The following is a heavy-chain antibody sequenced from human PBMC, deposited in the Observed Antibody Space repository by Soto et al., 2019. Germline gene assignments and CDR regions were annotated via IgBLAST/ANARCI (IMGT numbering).Heavy chain of an antibody. D-gene: IGHD6-6*01. J-gene: IGHJ4*02. V-gene: IGHV3-74*01. Sequence: EVQLVESGGGLVQPGGSLRLSCAASGFTFTDYWIHWVRQVPGKGLVWVSRINGDGSSTNYADSVRGRFTISRDNAKNTVHLQMNSLRAEDTAVFYCARGIRGSYGFDFWGQGTLVTVSS. CDR2: INGDGSST. CDR3: ARGIRGSYGFDF. CDR1: GFTFTDYW.